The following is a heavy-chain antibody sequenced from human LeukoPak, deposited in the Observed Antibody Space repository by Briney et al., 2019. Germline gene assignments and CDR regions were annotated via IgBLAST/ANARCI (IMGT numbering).Heavy chain of an antibody. CDR3: ARLGITQDAFDI. J-gene: IGHJ3*02. CDR2: ISSTGST. D-gene: IGHD5-24*01. CDR1: GGSISSGGYS. V-gene: IGHV4-30-4*07. Sequence: SETLSLTCAVSGGSISSGGYSWSWIRQPPGKGLEWIGYISSTGSTYYNLSLRSRLSISLDTSKNQFSLNLSSVTAADTAVFYCARLGITQDAFDIWGQGTMVSVSS.